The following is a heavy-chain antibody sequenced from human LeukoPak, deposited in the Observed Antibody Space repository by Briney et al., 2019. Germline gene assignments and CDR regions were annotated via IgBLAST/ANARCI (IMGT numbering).Heavy chain of an antibody. D-gene: IGHD3-9*01. Sequence: SETLSLTCTVSGGSISSYYWSWIRQPPGKGLEWIGYIYYSGSTNYNPSLKSRVTISVDTSKNQFSLKLSSVTAADTAVYYYARAGGYDILTGYYQFDYWGQGTLVTVSS. V-gene: IGHV4-59*01. CDR1: GGSISSYY. CDR3: ARAGGYDILTGYYQFDY. J-gene: IGHJ4*02. CDR2: IYYSGST.